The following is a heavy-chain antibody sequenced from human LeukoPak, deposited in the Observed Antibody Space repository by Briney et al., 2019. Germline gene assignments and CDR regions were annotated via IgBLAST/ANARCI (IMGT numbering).Heavy chain of an antibody. CDR2: IYHSGSN. V-gene: IGHV4-59*01. CDR3: ARGSDHYYYAMDV. D-gene: IGHD2-15*01. Sequence: GSLRLSCAASGFTFSSYSMNWVRQAPGEGLEWIGYIYHSGSNSYNPSLKSRVTISVGTSKNQFSLNLSSVSAADTAVYFCARGSDHYYYAMDVWGQGTTVTVSS. CDR1: GFTFSSYS. J-gene: IGHJ6*02.